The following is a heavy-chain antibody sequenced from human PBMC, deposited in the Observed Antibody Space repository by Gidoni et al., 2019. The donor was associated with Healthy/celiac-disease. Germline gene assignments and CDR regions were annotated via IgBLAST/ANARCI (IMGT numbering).Heavy chain of an antibody. CDR2: INHSGST. J-gene: IGHJ3*02. Sequence: QVQLQQWGAGLLKPSEPLSHTCAVYVGSFSGYYWRGIRQPPGKGLEWIGEINHSGSTNYNPSLKIRVTISVDTSKNQFSLKLSSVTAADTAVYYCARPYSSSSKRAFDIWGQGTMVTVSS. D-gene: IGHD6-13*01. CDR3: ARPYSSSSKRAFDI. CDR1: VGSFSGYY. V-gene: IGHV4-34*01.